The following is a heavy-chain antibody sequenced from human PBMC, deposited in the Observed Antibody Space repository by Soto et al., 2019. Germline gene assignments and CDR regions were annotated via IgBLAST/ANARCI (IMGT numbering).Heavy chain of an antibody. D-gene: IGHD6-19*01. V-gene: IGHV4-31*03. CDR2: IYYSGST. CDR1: GGSISSDGYY. J-gene: IGHJ4*02. CDR3: ARDKAVAGYFDD. Sequence: TLSLSCTVSGGSISSDGYYWSWIRQHPGKGLEWIGYIYYSGSTYYKPSLKSRVTISVDTSKNQFSLKLSSVTAADTAVYYRARDKAVAGYFDDWGQGTLVTVSS.